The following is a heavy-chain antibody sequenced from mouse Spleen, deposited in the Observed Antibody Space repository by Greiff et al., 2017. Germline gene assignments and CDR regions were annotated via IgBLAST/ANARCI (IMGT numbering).Heavy chain of an antibody. D-gene: IGHD2-3*01. J-gene: IGHJ1*01. CDR3: ARDGGYSAYWYFDV. CDR1: GYSITSGYY. V-gene: IGHV3-6*01. CDR2: ISYDGSN. Sequence: EVKLQESGPGLVKPSQSLSLTCSVTGYSITSGYYWNWIRQFPGNKLEWMGYISYDGSNNYNPSLKNRISITRDTSKNQFFLKLNSVTTEDTATYYCARDGGYSAYWYFDVWGAGTTVTVSS.